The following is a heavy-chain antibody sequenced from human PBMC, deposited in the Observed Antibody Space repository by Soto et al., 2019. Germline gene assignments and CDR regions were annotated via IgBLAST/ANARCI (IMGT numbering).Heavy chain of an antibody. CDR3: AKAQTNTWYYFDY. Sequence: GGSLRLSCAASGFTFSSYSMNWVRQAPGKGLEWVSSISSSSSYIYYADSVKGRFTISRDNSKNALSLQMNSLRAEDTAIYYCAKAQTNTWYYFDYWGQGILVTVSS. CDR1: GFTFSSYS. D-gene: IGHD2-8*02. V-gene: IGHV3-21*04. J-gene: IGHJ4*02. CDR2: ISSSSSYI.